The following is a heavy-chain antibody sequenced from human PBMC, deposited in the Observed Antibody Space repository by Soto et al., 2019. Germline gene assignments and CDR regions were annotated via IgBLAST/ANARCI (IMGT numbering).Heavy chain of an antibody. CDR1: GFTVSSNY. Sequence: EVQLVESGGGLVQPGGSLRLSCAASGFTVSSNYMSWVRQAPGKGLECVSVIYSGGSTYYADSMKGRFTISRDNSENARFLQMSSLRAEDTAVYYWARQGSGSYSGYFDYWGQGTLVTVSS. CDR3: ARQGSGSYSGYFDY. CDR2: IYSGGST. J-gene: IGHJ4*02. V-gene: IGHV3-66*04. D-gene: IGHD3-10*01.